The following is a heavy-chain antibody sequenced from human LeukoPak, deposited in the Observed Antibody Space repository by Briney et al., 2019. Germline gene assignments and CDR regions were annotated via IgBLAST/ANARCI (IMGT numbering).Heavy chain of an antibody. Sequence: SETLSLTCTVPGGSISSYYWSWIRQPPGKGLEWIGYIYYSGSTNYNPSLKSRVTISVDTSKNQFSLKLSSVTAADTAVYYCASDYGSGSPSDYWGQGTLVTVSS. CDR3: ASDYGSGSPSDY. J-gene: IGHJ4*02. CDR1: GGSISSYY. CDR2: IYYSGST. D-gene: IGHD3-10*01. V-gene: IGHV4-59*12.